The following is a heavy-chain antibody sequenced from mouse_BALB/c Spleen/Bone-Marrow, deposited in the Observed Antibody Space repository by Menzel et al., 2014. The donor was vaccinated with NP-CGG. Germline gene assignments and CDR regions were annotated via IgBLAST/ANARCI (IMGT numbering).Heavy chain of an antibody. D-gene: IGHD1-3*01. CDR1: GYTFTSYW. Sequence: DLVKTGASVKLSCKAPGYTFTSYWINWIKQRPGQGPEWIGRIAPGSVSTYYNEMFKGKATLTVDTSSSTAYIQLNSLSSEDSAIYFCARGDNSGHWGQGPTLTVPS. V-gene: IGHV1S41*01. J-gene: IGHJ2*01. CDR3: ARGDNSGH. CDR2: IAPGSVST.